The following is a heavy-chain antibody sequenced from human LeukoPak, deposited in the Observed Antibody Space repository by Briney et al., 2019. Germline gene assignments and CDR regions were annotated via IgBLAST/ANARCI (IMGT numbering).Heavy chain of an antibody. Sequence: GGSLRLSCAASGFTFSSYGMHWVRQAPGKGLEWVAVISYDGSNKYYADSVKGRSTISRDNSKNTLYLQMNSLRAEDTAVYYCAKELTDDAFDIWGQGTMVTVSS. D-gene: IGHD1-14*01. CDR2: ISYDGSNK. V-gene: IGHV3-30*18. CDR1: GFTFSSYG. J-gene: IGHJ3*02. CDR3: AKELTDDAFDI.